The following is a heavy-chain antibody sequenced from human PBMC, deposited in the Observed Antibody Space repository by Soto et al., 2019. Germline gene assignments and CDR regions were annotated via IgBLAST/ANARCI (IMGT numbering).Heavy chain of an antibody. CDR3: VRGRGYCSSTSCYVYFDY. D-gene: IGHD2-2*01. J-gene: IGHJ4*01. CDR1: DFTLSPYT. Sequence: GGSLRLSCAASDFTLSPYTMSWVRQVPGKGLEWVSSISTRSTYIYYADSVKGRFTISRDNAKNSLSLQMNSLRAEDTAVYYWVRGRGYCSSTSCYVYFDYWGQGNLVTVSS. CDR2: ISTRSTYI. V-gene: IGHV3-21*01.